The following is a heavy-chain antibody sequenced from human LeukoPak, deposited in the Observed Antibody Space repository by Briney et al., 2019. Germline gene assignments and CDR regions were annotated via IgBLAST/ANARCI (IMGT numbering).Heavy chain of an antibody. CDR1: GFTFSNYP. CDR3: ARENRWGLYFDY. V-gene: IGHV3-30-3*01. D-gene: IGHD2-21*02. J-gene: IGHJ4*02. CDR2: ISYDGGNR. Sequence: GGSLRLSCAASGFTFSNYPMHWVRQAPGKGLEWVAVISYDGGNRYHADSVKGRFTISRDNSKNTLHLQMSSLRVEDTAVYYCARENRWGLYFDYWGQGTLVTVSS.